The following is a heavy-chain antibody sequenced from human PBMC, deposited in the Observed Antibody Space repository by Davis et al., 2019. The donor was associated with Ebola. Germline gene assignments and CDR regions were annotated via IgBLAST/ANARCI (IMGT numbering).Heavy chain of an antibody. Sequence: ASVKVSCKASGYTFTSYVLHWVRQAPGQRLEWVGWINPYTGDTKYSQKFQGRVTIIRDTSATTAYMELSSLRSEDTAVYYCARELIVIMAAAGTGAGDYYYYGMDVWGQGTTVTVSS. CDR3: ARELIVIMAAAGTGAGDYYYYGMDV. D-gene: IGHD6-13*01. V-gene: IGHV1-3*01. J-gene: IGHJ6*02. CDR2: INPYTGDT. CDR1: GYTFTSYV.